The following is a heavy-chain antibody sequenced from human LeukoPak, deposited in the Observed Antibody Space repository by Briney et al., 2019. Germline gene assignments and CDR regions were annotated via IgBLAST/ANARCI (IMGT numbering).Heavy chain of an antibody. CDR3: AVGYCSGGSCSGYYYYMDV. CDR2: INPNSGGT. Sequence: ASVKVSCKASGYTFTGYYMHWVRQAPGQGLEWMGWINPNSGGTNYAQKFQGRVTMTRDTSISTAYMELSRLRSDDTAVYYCAVGYCSGGSCSGYYYYMDVWGKGTTVTVSS. CDR1: GYTFTGYY. V-gene: IGHV1-2*02. J-gene: IGHJ6*03. D-gene: IGHD2-15*01.